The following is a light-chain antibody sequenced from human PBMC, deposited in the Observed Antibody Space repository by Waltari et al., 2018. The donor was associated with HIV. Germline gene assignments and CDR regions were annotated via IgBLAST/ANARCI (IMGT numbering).Light chain of an antibody. CDR2: ATS. CDR1: QRISTY. Sequence: DIQMTQSPSSLSASVRDRVTITCRTSQRISTYLNWYQQKPGKAPKLLIYATSSLQSGVPSRFSGSGSGTDFTLTISSLQPEDFATYYCQQSFITPLTFGPGTKVDIK. J-gene: IGKJ3*01. CDR3: QQSFITPLT. V-gene: IGKV1-39*01.